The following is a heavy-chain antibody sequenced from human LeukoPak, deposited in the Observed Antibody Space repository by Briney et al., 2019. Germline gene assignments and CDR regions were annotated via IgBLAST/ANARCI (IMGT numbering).Heavy chain of an antibody. D-gene: IGHD3-16*01. CDR2: IGDSGGST. CDR3: AKIRVDMITFGGVIGDAFDM. CDR1: GFTFRSYG. Sequence: GGSLRLSCAASGFTFRSYGLSWVRQAPGKGLEWVSVIGDSGGSTHYAESVKGRFTISRDNSKNTLYLQMNSLKVEDTAVYYCAKIRVDMITFGGVIGDAFDMWGQGTMVTVSS. J-gene: IGHJ3*02. V-gene: IGHV3-23*01.